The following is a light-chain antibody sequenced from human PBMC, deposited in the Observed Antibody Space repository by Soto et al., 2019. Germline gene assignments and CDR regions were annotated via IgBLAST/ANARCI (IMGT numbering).Light chain of an antibody. V-gene: IGKV1-5*03. J-gene: IGKJ1*01. CDR3: QHYNSYSEA. Sequence: IQMIQSHSTLSGSVGARVTITCRASQTISSWLAWYQQKPGKAPKLLIYKASTLKSGVPSRFSGSGSGTEFTLTISSLQPDDFATYYCQHYNSYSEAFGQGTKVDI. CDR1: QTISSW. CDR2: KAS.